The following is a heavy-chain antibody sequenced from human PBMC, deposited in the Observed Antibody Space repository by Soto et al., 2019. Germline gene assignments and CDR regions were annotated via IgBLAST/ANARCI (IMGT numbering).Heavy chain of an antibody. CDR3: AKGGTQDIVVVVAADMDV. CDR2: ISGSGGST. V-gene: IGHV3-23*01. Sequence: GSLRLSCAASGFTFSSYAMSWVRQAPGKGLEWVSAISGSGGSTYYADSVKGRFTISRDNSKNTLYLQMNSLRAEDTAVYYCAKGGTQDIVVVVAADMDVWGKGTTVTVSS. J-gene: IGHJ6*03. D-gene: IGHD2-15*01. CDR1: GFTFSSYA.